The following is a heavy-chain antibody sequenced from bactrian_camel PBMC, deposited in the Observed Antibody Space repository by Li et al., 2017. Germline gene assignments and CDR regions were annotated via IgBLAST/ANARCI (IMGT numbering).Heavy chain of an antibody. CDR2: WNSVGSI. D-gene: IGHD1*01. J-gene: IGHJ4*01. Sequence: VESGGGSGQAGGSMRLSCAASGYTYSSYCMGWFRQAPGKEREGVATWNSVGSISHADSVKGRFTISQDKAKNTVELQMNSLKPEDTAKYYCAAHGKLCLTQSTQVTVS. CDR1: GYTYSSYC. V-gene: IGHV3S53*01.